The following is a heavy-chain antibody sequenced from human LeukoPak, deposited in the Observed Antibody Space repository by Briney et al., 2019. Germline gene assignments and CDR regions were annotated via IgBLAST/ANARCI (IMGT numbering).Heavy chain of an antibody. CDR1: GFTFSGSA. D-gene: IGHD6-13*01. V-gene: IGHV3-73*01. J-gene: IGHJ4*02. Sequence: GGSLRLSCAASGFTFSGSAMHWVRQASGKGLEWVGRIRSKANSYATAYAASVKGRFTISRDDSKNTAYLQMNSLKTEDTAVYYCTRVLSDSSSAKFDYWGQGTLVTVSS. CDR2: IRSKANSYAT. CDR3: TRVLSDSSSAKFDY.